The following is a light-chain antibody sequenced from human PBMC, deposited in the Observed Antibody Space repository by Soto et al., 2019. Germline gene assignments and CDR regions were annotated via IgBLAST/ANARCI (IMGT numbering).Light chain of an antibody. Sequence: QLVPTQPPSVSGAPGQRVTISCTGSSSNIGAGYDVHWYQQLPGTAPKLLIYVNSNRPSGVPDRFSGSKSGTSASLAITGLQAEDEADYYCQSYDSSLSAVVFGGGTKLTVL. V-gene: IGLV1-40*01. J-gene: IGLJ2*01. CDR1: SSNIGAGYD. CDR2: VNS. CDR3: QSYDSSLSAVV.